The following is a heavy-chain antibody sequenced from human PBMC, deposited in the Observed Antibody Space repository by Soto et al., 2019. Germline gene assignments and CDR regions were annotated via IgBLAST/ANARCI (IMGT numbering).Heavy chain of an antibody. J-gene: IGHJ4*02. CDR3: AGGRYGDY. D-gene: IGHD1-1*01. CDR2: ISAHNGNT. V-gene: IGHV1-18*01. CDR1: GYGFTTYG. Sequence: QVHLVQSGAEVKKPGASVKVSCKGSGYGFTTYGITWVRQAPGQGLEWMAWISAHNGNTNYAQKLQGRVTATRDTSTSTAYMELRSLRSDDTAVYYCAGGRYGDYWGQGALVTVSS.